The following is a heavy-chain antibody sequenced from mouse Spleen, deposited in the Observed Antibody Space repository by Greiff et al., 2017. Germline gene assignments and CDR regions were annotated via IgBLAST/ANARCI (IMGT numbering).Heavy chain of an antibody. V-gene: IGHV2-6-7*01. J-gene: IGHJ4*01. D-gene: IGHD1-1*01. CDR1: GFSFTGYG. CDR2: IWGDGST. Sequence: VHLVESGPGLVAPSQSLSITCTVSGFSFTGYGVHWVRQPPGKGLEWLGMIWGDGSTDYNSALKSRLSISKDNSKSQVFLKMNSLQTDDTARYYCARGPVATDAMDYWGQGTSVTVSS. CDR3: ARGPVATDAMDY.